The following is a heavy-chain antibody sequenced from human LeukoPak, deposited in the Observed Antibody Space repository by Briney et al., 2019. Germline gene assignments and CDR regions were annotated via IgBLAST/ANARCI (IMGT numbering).Heavy chain of an antibody. CDR2: IKHDGSEK. D-gene: IGHD3-22*01. J-gene: IGHJ4*02. Sequence: GGSLRLSCAASGFTFSSYAMSWVRQAPGKGLEWVANIKHDGSEKYYVDSLKGRFTISRDNAKNSLYLQMNSLRAEDTAVYYCARGLGSSGLIDYWGQGTLVTVSS. CDR1: GFTFSSYA. CDR3: ARGLGSSGLIDY. V-gene: IGHV3-7*03.